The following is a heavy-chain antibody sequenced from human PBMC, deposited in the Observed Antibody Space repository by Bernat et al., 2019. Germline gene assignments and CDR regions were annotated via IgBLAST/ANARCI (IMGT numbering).Heavy chain of an antibody. Sequence: VQLVESGGGLVQPGGSLRLSCAASGFTFSSYWMSWVRQAPGKGLEWVAVLWYDGSNKYYADSVKGRFTISRDNSKNTLYLQMNSLRAEDTAFYYCARDNCGGDCYCFDYWGQGTLVTVSS. CDR1: GFTFSSYW. CDR2: LWYDGSNK. D-gene: IGHD2-21*02. CDR3: ARDNCGGDCYCFDY. J-gene: IGHJ4*02. V-gene: IGHV3-33*08.